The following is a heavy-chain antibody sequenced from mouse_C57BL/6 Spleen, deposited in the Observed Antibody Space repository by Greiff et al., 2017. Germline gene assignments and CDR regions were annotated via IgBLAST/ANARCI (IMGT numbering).Heavy chain of an antibody. CDR2: IYPGDGDT. CDR3: ANSNYVNYAMDY. Sequence: LEESGPELVKPGASVKISCKASGYAFSSSWMNWVKQRPGKGLEWIGRIYPGDGDTNYNGKFKGKATLTADKSSSTAYMQLSSLTSEDSAVYFCANSNYVNYAMDYWGQGTSVTVSS. V-gene: IGHV1-82*01. CDR1: GYAFSSSW. J-gene: IGHJ4*01. D-gene: IGHD2-5*01.